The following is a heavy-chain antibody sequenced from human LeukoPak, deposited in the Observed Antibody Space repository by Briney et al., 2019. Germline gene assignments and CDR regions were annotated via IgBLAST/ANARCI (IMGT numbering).Heavy chain of an antibody. CDR1: GSSISNTNYC. V-gene: IGHV4-39*01. J-gene: IGHJ4*02. CDR3: ARRDYPYYFDY. D-gene: IGHD4-17*01. Sequence: PSETLSLTCTVSGSSISNTNYCWGWIRQPPGKGLEWIGTISCAGGNYYDPAFRARITTSVDTSNNRFSLKLSFVTAADTAVYYCARRDYPYYFDYWGQGTLVTVSS. CDR2: ISCAGGN.